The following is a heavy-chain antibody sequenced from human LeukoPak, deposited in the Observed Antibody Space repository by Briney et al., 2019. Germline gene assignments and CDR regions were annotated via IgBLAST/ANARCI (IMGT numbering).Heavy chain of an antibody. J-gene: IGHJ4*02. V-gene: IGHV3-15*01. D-gene: IGHD3-3*01. Sequence: GGSLRLSCAASGFTFSNAWVSWVSQAPGKGLEWVGRIKSKTDGGTTDYAAPAKGRFTISRDDSKNTLYLQMNSLKTEDTAVYYCTTHDFWSGYPGDYWGQGTLVTVSS. CDR3: TTHDFWSGYPGDY. CDR1: GFTFSNAW. CDR2: IKSKTDGGTT.